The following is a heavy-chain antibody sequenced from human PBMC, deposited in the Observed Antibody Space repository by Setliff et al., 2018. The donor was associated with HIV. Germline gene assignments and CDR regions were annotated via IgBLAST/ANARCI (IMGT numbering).Heavy chain of an antibody. J-gene: IGHJ5*02. D-gene: IGHD4-17*01. V-gene: IGHV1-8*03. CDR2: MNPESGDT. CDR1: GGTFGGSSA. Sequence: GASVKVSCKTSGGTFGGSSAINWVRQAPGQGLEWMGWMNPESGDTGYAQKFQDRVTITRNTSINTAYMELNSLRFDDTAVYYCARGGYGGAYNWFDPWGQGTLVTVSS. CDR3: ARGGYGGAYNWFDP.